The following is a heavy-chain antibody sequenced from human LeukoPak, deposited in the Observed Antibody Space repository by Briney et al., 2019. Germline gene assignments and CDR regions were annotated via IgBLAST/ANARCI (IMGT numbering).Heavy chain of an antibody. J-gene: IGHJ4*02. CDR2: ISHSGSI. V-gene: IGHV3-23*01. Sequence: GGSLRLSCAASGFIFSSYWMSWVRQAPGKGLEWVSSISHSGSISYADSAKGRFTISRDNSKNTQSLQMNSLRAEDTAVYYCTGNYYGSGSYADFDYWGQGTLVTVSS. CDR1: GFIFSSYW. CDR3: TGNYYGSGSYADFDY. D-gene: IGHD3-10*01.